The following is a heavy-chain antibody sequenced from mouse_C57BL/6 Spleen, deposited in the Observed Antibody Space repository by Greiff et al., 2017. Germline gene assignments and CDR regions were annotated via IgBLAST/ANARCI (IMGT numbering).Heavy chain of an antibody. J-gene: IGHJ2*01. Sequence: EVKLQESGGDLVKPGGSLKLSCAASGFTFSSYGMSWVRPTPDKRLAWVATISSGGSYTYYPDSVKGPFTISRDNAKNTLYLQMSSLKSEDTAMYYCARLSYDYFDYWGQGTTL. V-gene: IGHV5-6*01. CDR1: GFTFSSYG. CDR3: ARLSYDYFDY. D-gene: IGHD2-12*01. CDR2: ISSGGSYT.